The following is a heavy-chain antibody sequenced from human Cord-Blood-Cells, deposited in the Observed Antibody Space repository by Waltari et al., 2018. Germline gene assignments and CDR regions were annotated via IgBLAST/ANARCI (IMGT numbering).Heavy chain of an antibody. Sequence: QVQLVESGGGVVQPGRSLRLSCAASGFTFSSYAMHWVRQAPGKGLECVAVISYDGSNKYYADSVKGRFTISRDNSKNTLYLQMNSLRAEDTAVYYCARSGCYFDYWGQGTLVTVSS. CDR2: ISYDGSNK. V-gene: IGHV3-30-3*01. D-gene: IGHD3-3*01. CDR3: ARSGCYFDY. J-gene: IGHJ4*02. CDR1: GFTFSSYA.